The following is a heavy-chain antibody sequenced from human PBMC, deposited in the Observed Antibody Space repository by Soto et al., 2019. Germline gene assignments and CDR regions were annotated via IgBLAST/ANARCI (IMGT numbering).Heavy chain of an antibody. J-gene: IGHJ6*03. CDR3: ARRGYGSRWPNVYMDV. V-gene: IGHV3-64*01. D-gene: IGHD6-13*01. CDR1: GFTFSNYE. Sequence: ESGGVLVQPGGSLRLYCAASGFTFSNYEMHWVRQAPGKGLEYVSGISNNGAHTDYAKSVKGRFTISRDNSENTLYLQMGSLRAEDMALYYCARRGYGSRWPNVYMDVWGKGTTVTVSS. CDR2: ISNNGAHT.